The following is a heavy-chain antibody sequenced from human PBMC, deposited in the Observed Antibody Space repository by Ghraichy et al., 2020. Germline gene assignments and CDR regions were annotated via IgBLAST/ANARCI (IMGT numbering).Heavy chain of an antibody. CDR2: FDPEDGET. J-gene: IGHJ3*02. CDR3: ATDPTLNYYYDSSRYAFDI. CDR1: GYTLTELS. V-gene: IGHV1-24*01. D-gene: IGHD3-22*01. Sequence: ASVKVPCKVSGYTLTELSMHWVRQAPGKGLEWMGGFDPEDGETIYAQKFQGRVTMTEDTSTDTAYMELSSLRSEDTAVYYCATDPTLNYYYDSSRYAFDIWGQGTMVTVSS.